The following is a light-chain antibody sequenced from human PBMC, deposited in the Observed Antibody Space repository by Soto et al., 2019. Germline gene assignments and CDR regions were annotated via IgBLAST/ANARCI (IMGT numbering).Light chain of an antibody. CDR2: GAS. V-gene: IGKV3-15*01. J-gene: IGKJ1*01. CDR3: QQYNNWPPWT. Sequence: EIVMTQSPATLSVSPGERATLSCRASQSVSSNLAWYQQKPGQAPRLLIYGASTRATGIPARFSGSGSGTEFTLTISSLQSEDFAVYYCQQYNNWPPWTFGQGTXVKIK. CDR1: QSVSSN.